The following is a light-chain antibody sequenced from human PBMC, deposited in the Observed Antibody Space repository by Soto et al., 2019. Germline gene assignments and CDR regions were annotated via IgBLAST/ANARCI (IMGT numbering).Light chain of an antibody. CDR2: DAS. J-gene: IGKJ1*01. CDR3: QKYDTYPRT. Sequence: DNQMTQSPSTLSASVGDRVTLTCRASQSIGRWLAWYQQKPGKAPKVLIYDASTLESGVPSRFSGSGSGPEFTLTISSLQPDDFATYYCQKYDTYPRTFGQGTKVDIK. CDR1: QSIGRW. V-gene: IGKV1-5*01.